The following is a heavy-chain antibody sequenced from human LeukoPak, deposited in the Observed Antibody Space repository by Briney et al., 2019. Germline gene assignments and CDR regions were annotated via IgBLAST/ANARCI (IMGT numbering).Heavy chain of an antibody. D-gene: IGHD3-22*01. CDR3: ARDYYDSGPPHAFDI. CDR2: IYYSGST. V-gene: IGHV4-30-4*01. J-gene: IGHJ3*02. CDR1: GGSISSGDYY. Sequence: ESSETLSLTCTVSGGSISSGDYYWSWIRQPPGKGLEWIGYIYYSGSTYYNPSLKSRVTISVDTSKNQFSLKLSSVTAADTAVYYCARDYYDSGPPHAFDIRGQGTMVTVSP.